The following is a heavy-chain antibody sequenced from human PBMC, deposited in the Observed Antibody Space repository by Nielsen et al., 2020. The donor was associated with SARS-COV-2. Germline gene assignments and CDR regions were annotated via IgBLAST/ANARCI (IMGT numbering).Heavy chain of an antibody. D-gene: IGHD1-7*01. CDR1: GFTFSSYA. V-gene: IGHV3-30*14. Sequence: GESLKISCAASGFTFSSYAMHWVRQAPGKGLEWVAVISYDGSNKYYADSVKGRFTISRHNSKNTLYLQMNSLRAEDTAVYYCARGITGTTFDYWGQGTLVTVSS. CDR3: ARGITGTTFDY. CDR2: ISYDGSNK. J-gene: IGHJ4*02.